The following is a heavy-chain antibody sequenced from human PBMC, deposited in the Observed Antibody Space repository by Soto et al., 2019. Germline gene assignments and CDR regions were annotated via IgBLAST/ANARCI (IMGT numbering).Heavy chain of an antibody. CDR2: IVVGSGNT. CDR3: AAGADYYDMSRFDP. D-gene: IGHD3-22*01. CDR1: GFTFTSSA. V-gene: IGHV1-58*01. J-gene: IGHJ5*02. Sequence: ASVKVSCKASGFTFTSSAVQWVRQARGQRLEWIGWIVVGSGNTNYAQKFQERVTITRDMSTSTAYMELSSLRSEDTAVYYCAAGADYYDMSRFDPWGQGTLVTVSS.